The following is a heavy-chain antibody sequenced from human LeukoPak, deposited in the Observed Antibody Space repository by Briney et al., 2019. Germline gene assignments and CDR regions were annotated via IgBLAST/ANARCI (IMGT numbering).Heavy chain of an antibody. CDR1: GFKFDDNA. CDR3: VRDMGESGTSDSFDY. Sequence: GGSLRLSCVASGFKFDDNAMHWVRQVPGKGLEWVSGVSWNSDRIDYADSVKGRFSISRDNARNSLFLQMNSLRAEDTAFYYCVRDMGESGTSDSFDYWGQGALVTVSS. V-gene: IGHV3-9*01. J-gene: IGHJ4*02. CDR2: VSWNSDRI. D-gene: IGHD1-26*01.